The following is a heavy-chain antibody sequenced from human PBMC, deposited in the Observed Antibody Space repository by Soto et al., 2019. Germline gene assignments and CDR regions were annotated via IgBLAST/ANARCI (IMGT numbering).Heavy chain of an antibody. V-gene: IGHV4-59*08. CDR1: GGSISSYY. Sequence: QVQLQESGPGLVKPSETLSLTCTVSGGSISSYYWRWIRQPPGKGLEWIGYIYYSGSTNYNPSLKSRVTRPVDTSKNQCSRKLSSVTAADTALYYCARHAWDRKVGFDYRGQGTLVTVSS. CDR3: ARHAWDRKVGFDY. CDR2: IYYSGST. J-gene: IGHJ4*02. D-gene: IGHD1-26*01.